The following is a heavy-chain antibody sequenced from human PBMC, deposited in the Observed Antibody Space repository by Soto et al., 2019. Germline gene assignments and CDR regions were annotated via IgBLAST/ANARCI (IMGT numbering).Heavy chain of an antibody. CDR1: GFNFNDFA. D-gene: IGHD2-2*01. CDR3: AKDGCTSCFYLDP. Sequence: GGSLRLSCSVSGFNFNDFAIHWVRHPPGKGLGRVSGVSWNGDPLGYADSVKGSFTISRDNAKKSLHMQMNNLKPDDTALYYCAKDGCTSCFYLDPWGQGSLVTVSS. V-gene: IGHV3-9*01. CDR2: VSWNGDPL. J-gene: IGHJ5*02.